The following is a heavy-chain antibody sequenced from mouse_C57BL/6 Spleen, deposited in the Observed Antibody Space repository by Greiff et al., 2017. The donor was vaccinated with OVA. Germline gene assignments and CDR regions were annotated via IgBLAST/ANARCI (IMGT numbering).Heavy chain of an antibody. Sequence: EVQLQQSGPELVKPGASVKISCKASGYTFTDYYMNWVKQSHGKSLEWIGDINPNNGGTSYNQKFKGKATLTVDKSSSTAYMELRSLTSEDSAVYYCARWGVYYFDYWGQGTTLTVSS. CDR2: INPNNGGT. V-gene: IGHV1-26*01. CDR3: ARWGVYYFDY. J-gene: IGHJ2*01. CDR1: GYTFTDYY.